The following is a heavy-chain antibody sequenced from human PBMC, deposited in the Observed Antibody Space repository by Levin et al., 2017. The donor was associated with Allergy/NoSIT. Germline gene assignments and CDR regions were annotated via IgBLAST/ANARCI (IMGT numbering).Heavy chain of an antibody. CDR3: ARDSPGIGIDY. CDR2: VNSDGTDR. D-gene: IGHD3-10*01. J-gene: IGHJ4*02. V-gene: IGHV3-74*01. CDR1: GFTFRDYW. Sequence: PGGSLRLSCAASGFTFRDYWMHWVRQDPGKGLMWVSHVNSDGTDRSYADSVKGRFTISRDNAKNTVYLFMNSLRSDDSAMYFCARDSPGIGIDYWGQGTRVTVSS.